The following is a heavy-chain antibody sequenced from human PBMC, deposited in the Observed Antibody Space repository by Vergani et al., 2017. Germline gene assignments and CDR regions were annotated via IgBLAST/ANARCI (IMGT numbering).Heavy chain of an antibody. CDR2: ISSSSSYT. Sequence: QVQLVESGGGLVKPGGSLRLSCAASGFTFSDYYMSWIRQAPGKGLEWVSYISSSSSYTNYADSVKGRFTISRDNAKNSLYLQMNSLRAEDTAVYYCARDGHPVVVVVAAPGGYYGMDVWGQGP. CDR3: ARDGHPVVVVVAAPGGYYGMDV. J-gene: IGHJ6*02. CDR1: GFTFSDYY. D-gene: IGHD2-15*01. V-gene: IGHV3-11*06.